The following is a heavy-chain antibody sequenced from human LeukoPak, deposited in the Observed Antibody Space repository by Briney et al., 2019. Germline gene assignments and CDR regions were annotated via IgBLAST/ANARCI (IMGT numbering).Heavy chain of an antibody. CDR3: AKSRPAIVVVPAAFDY. CDR2: ISGSGGST. V-gene: IGHV3-23*01. D-gene: IGHD2-2*01. J-gene: IGHJ4*02. CDR1: GFTFSSYS. Sequence: GGSLRLSCAASGFTFSSYSMNWVRQAPGKGLEWVSAISGSGGSTYYADSVKGRSTISRDNSKNTLYLQMNSLRAEDTAVYYCAKSRPAIVVVPAAFDYWGQGTLVTVSS.